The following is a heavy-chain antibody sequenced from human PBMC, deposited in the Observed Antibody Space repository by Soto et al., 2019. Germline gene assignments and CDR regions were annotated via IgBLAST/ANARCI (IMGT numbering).Heavy chain of an antibody. CDR3: TRPGGRNDDKIIDY. CDR2: IRSKTNNYAT. Sequence: EVQLVESGGGLVQPGGSLKLSCAASGFTFSISAMHWVRQASGKGLEWVGRIRSKTNNYATAYAASVKGRFTISRDDSKNTAYLQMNSLKTEDTAVYYCTRPGGRNDDKIIDYWGQGTLVTVSS. V-gene: IGHV3-73*01. CDR1: GFTFSISA. J-gene: IGHJ4*02. D-gene: IGHD1-1*01.